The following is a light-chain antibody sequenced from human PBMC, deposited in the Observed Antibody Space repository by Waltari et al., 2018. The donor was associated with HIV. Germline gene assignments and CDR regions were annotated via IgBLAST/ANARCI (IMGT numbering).Light chain of an antibody. V-gene: IGKV3-20*01. J-gene: IGKJ1*01. CDR2: GAS. CDR1: QAVSNSY. Sequence: EIALTQSPGTLSLSPGERATLSCRASQAVSNSYLVWYQQKPGQARRLLSSGASNRATGVPDRFSGSRSGTDFNLNSSRLEPEDFAVYFGQQYGSSPRTCGQGNKGEIK. CDR3: QQYGSSPRT.